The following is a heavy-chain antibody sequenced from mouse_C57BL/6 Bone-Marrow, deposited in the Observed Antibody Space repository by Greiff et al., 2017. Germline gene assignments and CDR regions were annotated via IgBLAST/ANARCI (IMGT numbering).Heavy chain of an antibody. V-gene: IGHV1-82*01. CDR2: IYPGDGDT. CDR1: GYAFSSSW. Sequence: QVQLQQSGPELVKPGASVKISCKASGYAFSSSWMNWVKQRPGKGLEWIGRIYPGDGDTNYNGKFKGKATLTADKSSSTAYMQLSSLTSEDSAVYFCARGLGFAYWGQGTLVTVSA. CDR3: ARGLGFAY. J-gene: IGHJ3*01.